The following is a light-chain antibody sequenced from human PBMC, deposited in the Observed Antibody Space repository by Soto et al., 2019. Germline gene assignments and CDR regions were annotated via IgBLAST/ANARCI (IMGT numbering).Light chain of an antibody. J-gene: IGKJ4*01. CDR3: QQYNSMLS. Sequence: DIQMTQSPSSLSASEGDRVTITCQSSHDVSRNLNWFQKKPGEPPQILTSDASILERGVPSRFSGSGSGTDFTLTISSLQPEDVATYYCQQYNSMLSFGGGTEVEIK. CDR2: DAS. V-gene: IGKV1-33*01. CDR1: HDVSRN.